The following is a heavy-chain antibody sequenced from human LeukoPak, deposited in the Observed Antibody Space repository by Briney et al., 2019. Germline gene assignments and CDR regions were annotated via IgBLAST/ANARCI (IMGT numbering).Heavy chain of an antibody. Sequence: SVKVSCKASGGTFSSYAISWVRQAPGQGLEWMGGIIPIFGTANYAQKFQGRVTITTDESTSTAYMELSSLRSEDTAVYYCARGVEMATIYYYYYYMDVWGKGTTVTVSS. D-gene: IGHD5-24*01. CDR1: GGTFSSYA. CDR3: ARGVEMATIYYYYYYMDV. J-gene: IGHJ6*03. V-gene: IGHV1-69*05. CDR2: IIPIFGTA.